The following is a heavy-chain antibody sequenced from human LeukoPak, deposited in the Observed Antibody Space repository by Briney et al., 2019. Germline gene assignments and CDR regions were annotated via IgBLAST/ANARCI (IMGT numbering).Heavy chain of an antibody. CDR1: GYTITGYY. CDR3: ARGSIVGATFDYFDY. CDR2: INPNSGGT. J-gene: IGHJ4*02. D-gene: IGHD1-26*01. V-gene: IGHV1-2*02. Sequence: GPVKVSCKASGYTITGYYMHWVRQAPGQGLEWMGWINPNSGGTNYAQKFRGRVTMTRDTSISTAYMELSRLRSDDTAVYYCARGSIVGATFDYFDYWGQGTLVTVSS.